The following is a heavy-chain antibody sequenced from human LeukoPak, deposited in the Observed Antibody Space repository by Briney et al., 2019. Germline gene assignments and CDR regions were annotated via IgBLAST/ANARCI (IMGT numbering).Heavy chain of an antibody. Sequence: GGSLRLSCAASGFTFSSYEMNWVRQAPGKGLEWVSYISSSGSTIYYADSVKGRFTISRDNAKNSLYLQMNSLRAEDTAVYYCARTELVTAMDAFDIWGQGTMVTVSS. CDR1: GFTFSSYE. CDR2: ISSSGSTI. V-gene: IGHV3-48*03. CDR3: ARTELVTAMDAFDI. J-gene: IGHJ3*02. D-gene: IGHD5-18*01.